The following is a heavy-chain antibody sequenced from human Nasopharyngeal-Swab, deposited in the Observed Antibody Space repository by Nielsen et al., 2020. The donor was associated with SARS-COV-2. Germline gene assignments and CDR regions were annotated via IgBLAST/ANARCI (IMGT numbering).Heavy chain of an antibody. V-gene: IGHV4-34*01. CDR1: GGSFSSYY. Sequence: GSLRLSCGVYGGSFSSYYWSWIRQPPGKGLEWIGEINHSGSTNYNPSLESRVTLSVDTSKNQFSLNLISVTAADTAVYYCATTGYSSVYYVHWGQGVLVTVSS. D-gene: IGHD6-25*01. CDR2: INHSGST. CDR3: ATTGYSSVYYVH. J-gene: IGHJ4*02.